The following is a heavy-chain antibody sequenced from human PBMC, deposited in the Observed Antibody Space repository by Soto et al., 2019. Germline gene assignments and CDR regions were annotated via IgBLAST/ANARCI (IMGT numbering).Heavy chain of an antibody. CDR1: GGSISSYC. CDR3: ARESAGSGKNNWFDP. CDR2: IYYSGST. Sequence: TSETLSLTCTVSGGSISSYCWSWIRQPPGKGLEWIGFIYYSGSTKYNPSLKSRVTISVDTSQNQLSLKLSSVTAADTAVYYCARESAGSGKNNWFDPWGQGTLVTVSS. D-gene: IGHD3-10*01. V-gene: IGHV4-59*01. J-gene: IGHJ5*02.